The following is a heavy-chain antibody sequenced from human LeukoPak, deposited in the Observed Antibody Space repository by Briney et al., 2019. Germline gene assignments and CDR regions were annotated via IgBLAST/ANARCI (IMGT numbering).Heavy chain of an antibody. CDR3: ARGNREWFERVHYYYYMDV. CDR1: GFTLGTYD. CDR2: ISRSGGST. D-gene: IGHD3-3*01. V-gene: IGHV3-23*01. Sequence: GGSLRLSCAASGFTLGTYDMYWVRQAPGKGLECVSSISRSGGSTYYADSVKGRFTISRDNSKNTLYLQMNSLRAEDTAVYYCARGNREWFERVHYYYYMDVWGKGTTVTVSS. J-gene: IGHJ6*03.